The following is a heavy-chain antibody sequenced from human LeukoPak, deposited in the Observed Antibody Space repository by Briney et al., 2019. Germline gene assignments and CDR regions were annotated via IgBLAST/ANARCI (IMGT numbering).Heavy chain of an antibody. J-gene: IGHJ4*02. D-gene: IGHD2-15*01. CDR2: IYPGNSDT. Sequence: GESLKISCKGSGYRFTSDWIGWVRRMPGKGLLGMGIIYPGNSDTRYSPSFQGQVTISADKSISTAYLQWSSLKASDTAMYYCARLLGPMVARGYFDFWGQGTLVTVSS. CDR1: GYRFTSDW. CDR3: ARLLGPMVARGYFDF. V-gene: IGHV5-51*01.